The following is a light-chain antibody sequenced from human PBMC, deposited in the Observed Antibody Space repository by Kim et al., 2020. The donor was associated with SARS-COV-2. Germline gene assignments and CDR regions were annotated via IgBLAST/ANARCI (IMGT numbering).Light chain of an antibody. J-gene: IGKJ5*01. V-gene: IGKV3-20*01. CDR2: GAS. CDR3: HHYASSPVT. CDR1: ETGGNKF. Sequence: PGGTATLSCRASETGGNKFLAWYQQRPGQAPRLIMHGASNRATGIPDRFTGSASGTDFTLTIHRLEPEDFAMYYCHHYASSPVTFGQGTRLE.